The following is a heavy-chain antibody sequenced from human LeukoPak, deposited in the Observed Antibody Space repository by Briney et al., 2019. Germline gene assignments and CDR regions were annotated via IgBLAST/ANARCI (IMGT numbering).Heavy chain of an antibody. CDR3: ARAVDPFDI. V-gene: IGHV3-33*01. CDR1: GFTFSTYG. Sequence: PGGSLRLSCAASGFTFSTYGMHWVRQAPGKGLEWVAVIWYDGSIKYYADSVKGRFTISRDNSKNTLYLQMNSLRAEDTAVYYCARAVDPFDIWGQGTMVTVSS. CDR2: IWYDGSIK. J-gene: IGHJ3*02.